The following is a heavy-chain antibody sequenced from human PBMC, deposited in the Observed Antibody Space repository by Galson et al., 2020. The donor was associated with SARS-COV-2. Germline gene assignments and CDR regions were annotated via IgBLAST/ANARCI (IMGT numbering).Heavy chain of an antibody. CDR3: ARDLWGRHYDSSTGYYSDGFDL. CDR2: IMQDGSEK. Sequence: GESLKISCAASGFTFTKYWMTWVRQAPGKGLEWVADIMQDGSEKRYVDSVKGRFTISRDNAKNSVHLQMSSLRAEDTALYYCARDLWGRHYDSSTGYYSDGFDLWGRGTLVTVSS. J-gene: IGHJ2*01. V-gene: IGHV3-7*01. CDR1: GFTFTKYW. D-gene: IGHD3-22*01.